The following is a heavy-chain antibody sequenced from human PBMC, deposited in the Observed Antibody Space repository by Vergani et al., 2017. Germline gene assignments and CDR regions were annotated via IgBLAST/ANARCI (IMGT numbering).Heavy chain of an antibody. CDR1: RFDFSDYY. V-gene: IGHV4-38-2*01. CDR3: ARRTTMVRGVLEIARYYFDY. D-gene: IGHD3-10*01. CDR2: IYYSGST. Sequence: VQVVESGGGLVQPGGSLRLSCAASRFDFSDYYMSWIRQPPGKGLEWIGSIYYSGSTYYNPSLKSRVTISVDTSKNQFSLKLSSVTAADTAVYYCARRTTMVRGVLEIARYYFDYWGQGTLVTVSS. J-gene: IGHJ4*02.